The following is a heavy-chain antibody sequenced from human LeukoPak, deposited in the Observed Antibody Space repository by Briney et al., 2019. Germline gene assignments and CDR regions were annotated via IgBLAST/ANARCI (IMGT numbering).Heavy chain of an antibody. Sequence: GGSLRLSCAASGFTFSSYEMNWDRQTPGKGLEWVSYISSSGSTIYYADSVKGRFTISRGNAKNSLYLQMNSLRAEDTAVYYCAREYGDYPGSWGQGTLVTVSS. CDR2: ISSSGSTI. D-gene: IGHD4-17*01. V-gene: IGHV3-48*03. CDR3: AREYGDYPGS. J-gene: IGHJ4*02. CDR1: GFTFSSYE.